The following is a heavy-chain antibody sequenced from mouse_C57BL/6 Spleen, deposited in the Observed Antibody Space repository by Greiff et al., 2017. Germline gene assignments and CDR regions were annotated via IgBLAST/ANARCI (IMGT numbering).Heavy chain of an antibody. J-gene: IGHJ1*03. Sequence: EVKLMESGGGLVQPGGSMKLSCAASGFTFSDAWMDWVRQSPEQGLEWVAEIRNKANNHATYYAESVKGRFTISRDDSKSSVYLQMNSLRAEDTGIYYGCYYYGSSYWYFDVWGTGTTVTVSS. CDR3: CYYYGSSYWYFDV. CDR2: IRNKANNHAT. CDR1: GFTFSDAW. D-gene: IGHD1-1*01. V-gene: IGHV6-6*01.